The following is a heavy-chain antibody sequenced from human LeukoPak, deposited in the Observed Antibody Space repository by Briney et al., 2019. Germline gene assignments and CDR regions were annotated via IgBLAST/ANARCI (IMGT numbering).Heavy chain of an antibody. V-gene: IGHV3-30*18. CDR2: ISYDGSNK. J-gene: IGHJ3*02. CDR3: AKLEQYYYDSSGYYSHPHDAFDI. Sequence: GRSLRLSCAASGFTFSSYGMHWVRQAPGKGLEWVAVISYDGSNKYYADSAKGRFTISRDNSKNTLYLQMNSLRAEDTAVYYCAKLEQYYYDSSGYYSHPHDAFDIWGQGTMVTVSS. D-gene: IGHD3-22*01. CDR1: GFTFSSYG.